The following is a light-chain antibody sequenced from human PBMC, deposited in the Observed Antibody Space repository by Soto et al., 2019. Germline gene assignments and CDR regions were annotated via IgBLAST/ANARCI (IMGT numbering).Light chain of an antibody. Sequence: DIQMTQSPSSLSASVGDRVTITCRASQSIANYLNWYQQRPGKAPKLLIYGASTLHSGVPSKFSGSGSGTDFTLTISGLQLEDFATYYCQQSFSTPRTFGQGTKVDIK. CDR3: QQSFSTPRT. V-gene: IGKV1-39*01. CDR1: QSIANY. J-gene: IGKJ1*01. CDR2: GAS.